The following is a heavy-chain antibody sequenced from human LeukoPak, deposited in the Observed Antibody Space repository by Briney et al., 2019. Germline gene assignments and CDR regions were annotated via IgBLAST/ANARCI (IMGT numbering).Heavy chain of an antibody. V-gene: IGHV1-2*02. D-gene: IGHD3-10*01. CDR3: ARADYYGSGSYYSWFDP. J-gene: IGHJ5*02. Sequence: ASVKVSCKASGYTFTGYYVHWLRQAPGQGLEWMGWINPDSGGTNYAQKFQGRVTMTRDTSISTAYMELSSLRSDDMAVYYCARADYYGSGSYYSWFDPWGQGTLVTVSS. CDR2: INPDSGGT. CDR1: GYTFTGYY.